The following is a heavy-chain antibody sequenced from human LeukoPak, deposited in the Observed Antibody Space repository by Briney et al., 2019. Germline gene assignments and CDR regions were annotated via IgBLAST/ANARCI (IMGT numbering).Heavy chain of an antibody. CDR2: IYPGDSDT. CDR1: GYSFTNYW. V-gene: IGHV5-51*01. Sequence: HGESLKISCKGSGYSFTNYWIGWVRQMPGKGLEWMGIIYPGDSDTRYSPSFQGQVTVSADKSISTAYLQWSSLKASDTAMYYCARRHYYDSSGFFDYWGQGTLVTVSS. D-gene: IGHD3-22*01. J-gene: IGHJ4*02. CDR3: ARRHYYDSSGFFDY.